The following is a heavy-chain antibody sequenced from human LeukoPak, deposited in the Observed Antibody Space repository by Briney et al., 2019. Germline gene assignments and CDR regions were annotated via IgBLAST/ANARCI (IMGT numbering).Heavy chain of an antibody. V-gene: IGHV4-39*07. Sequence: SETLSLTCTVSGGSISSTTYYWDWIRQPPGKGLEWIGTIYYSGSTYYNPSLKSRVTISVDTSKNQFSLKLSSVTAADTAVYYCARSRGLAMGYWGQGTLVTVSS. CDR1: GGSISSTTYY. D-gene: IGHD5-18*01. J-gene: IGHJ4*02. CDR2: IYYSGST. CDR3: ARSRGLAMGY.